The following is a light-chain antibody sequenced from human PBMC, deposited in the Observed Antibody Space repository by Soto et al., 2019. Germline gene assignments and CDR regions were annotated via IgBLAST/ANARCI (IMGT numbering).Light chain of an antibody. V-gene: IGLV6-57*02. CDR1: SGSIASNY. CDR3: QSYDSSTVV. Sequence: NFMLTQPHSVSESPGKTVTISCTGSSGSIASNYVQWYQKRPGSAPTTVIYEDNQRPSGVPDRFSGSIDSSSNSASLTISGLKTEDDADYHCQSYDSSTVVFGGGTKLTVL. CDR2: EDN. J-gene: IGLJ2*01.